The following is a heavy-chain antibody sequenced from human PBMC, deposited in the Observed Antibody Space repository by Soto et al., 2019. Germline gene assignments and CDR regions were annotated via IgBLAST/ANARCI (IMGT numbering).Heavy chain of an antibody. CDR1: GFTFSSYS. D-gene: IGHD6-13*01. J-gene: IGHJ6*02. Sequence: PVGSLRLSCAASGFTFSSYSINWVRQAPGKGLEWVSSISSSSSYIYYADSVKGRFTISRDNAKNSLYLQMNSLRAEDTAVYYCAREYSSSWQYYYYGMDVWGQGTTVTVSS. CDR3: AREYSSSWQYYYYGMDV. CDR2: ISSSSSYI. V-gene: IGHV3-21*01.